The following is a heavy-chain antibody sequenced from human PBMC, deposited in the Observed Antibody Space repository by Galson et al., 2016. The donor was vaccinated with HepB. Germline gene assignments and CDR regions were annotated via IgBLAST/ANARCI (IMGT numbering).Heavy chain of an antibody. J-gene: IGHJ6*02. CDR3: ARDFEFFGMDV. Sequence: SLRLSCAASGFTFSDSYMNWIRQAPGKGLEWISYISPAGATIYYADSVRGRFTISRDNSKNTLYLQMNSLRAEDTAVYYCARDFEFFGMDVWGQGTTVTVSS. D-gene: IGHD3-9*01. CDR1: GFTFSDSY. V-gene: IGHV3-11*04. CDR2: ISPAGATI.